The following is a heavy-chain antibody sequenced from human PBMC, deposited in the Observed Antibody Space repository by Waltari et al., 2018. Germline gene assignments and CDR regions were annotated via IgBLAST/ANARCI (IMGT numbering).Heavy chain of an antibody. CDR3: AREGGPYYFDY. Sequence: QLQLQESGSGLVKPSQTLTLTCAVSGGSIGSGGYYWSWIRQPPGQGLELIGYIYHRGSTYYNPSLKSRATISVDRSKNQFSLKLSSVTAADTAVYYCAREGGPYYFDYWGQGTLVTVS. CDR2: IYHRGST. D-gene: IGHD1-26*01. CDR1: GGSIGSGGYY. J-gene: IGHJ4*02. V-gene: IGHV4-30-2*01.